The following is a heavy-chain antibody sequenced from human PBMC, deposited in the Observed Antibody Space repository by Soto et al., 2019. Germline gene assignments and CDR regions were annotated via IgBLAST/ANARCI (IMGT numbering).Heavy chain of an antibody. CDR2: ISSRSDI. J-gene: IGHJ6*02. Sequence: GGSLRLSCVGSGFTFSTYSINWVRQAPGKGLEWVSSISSRSDIYYADSVKGRFTISRDNAKNSVSLQMNSLRAEDTAVYDCAREYTAWPLAYGLDVWGQGTTVTVAS. CDR3: AREYTAWPLAYGLDV. CDR1: GFTFSTYS. D-gene: IGHD2-2*02. V-gene: IGHV3-21*01.